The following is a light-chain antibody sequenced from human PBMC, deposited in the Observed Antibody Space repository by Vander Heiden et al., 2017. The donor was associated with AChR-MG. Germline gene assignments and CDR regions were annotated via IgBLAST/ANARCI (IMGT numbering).Light chain of an antibody. CDR1: SSNIGAEYR. CDR3: QSYDSSLSGVI. V-gene: IGLV1-40*01. Sequence: QSVLTQPPSVSGPPGQRVTSSCTGSSSNIGAEYRVHWYQQVPGTAPKLLIYGNNHRPSGVPDRFSGSKSGTSASLAITGLQADDEADYFCQSYDSSLSGVIFGGGTKLTVL. CDR2: GNN. J-gene: IGLJ2*01.